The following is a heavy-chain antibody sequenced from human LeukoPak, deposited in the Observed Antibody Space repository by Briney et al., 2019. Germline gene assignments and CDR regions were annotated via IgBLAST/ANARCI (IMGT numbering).Heavy chain of an antibody. J-gene: IGHJ5*02. Sequence: GGSLRLSCAASGFTFKNHAMSWVRQPPGKGLEWVSGIDGSGDDTDHADSVKGRFTISRDNSKNTLWLQMNSRRAEDTAVYYCAKDYWGPWGQGTLVTVSS. CDR3: AKDYWGP. D-gene: IGHD3-16*01. CDR2: IDGSGDDT. CDR1: GFTFKNHA. V-gene: IGHV3-23*01.